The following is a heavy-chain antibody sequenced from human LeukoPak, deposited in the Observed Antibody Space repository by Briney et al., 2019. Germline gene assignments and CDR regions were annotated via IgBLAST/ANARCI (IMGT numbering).Heavy chain of an antibody. D-gene: IGHD3-10*01. CDR1: GFTFSSYT. Sequence: PGGSLRLSCAASGFTFSSYTMSWVRQAPGKGLEWVSTITTSDGNTYYADSVKGRFTISRDNSKNTLYLQMNSLRAEDTAVYYCAKDGVWFGDFDYWGQGTLVTVSS. CDR2: ITTSDGNT. V-gene: IGHV3-23*01. CDR3: AKDGVWFGDFDY. J-gene: IGHJ4*02.